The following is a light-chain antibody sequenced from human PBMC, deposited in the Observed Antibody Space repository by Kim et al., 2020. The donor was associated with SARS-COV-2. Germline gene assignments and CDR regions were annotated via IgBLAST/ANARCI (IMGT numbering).Light chain of an antibody. Sequence: SASVGVRVTSTCRASQSISNYLNWYQQKPGKAPNLLIYAASTLHTGIPSRFSGSGSGTDFTLTISSLQPEDFATYYCQQSYSAPYTFGQGTKLEI. CDR1: QSISNY. V-gene: IGKV1-39*01. CDR3: QQSYSAPYT. CDR2: AAS. J-gene: IGKJ2*01.